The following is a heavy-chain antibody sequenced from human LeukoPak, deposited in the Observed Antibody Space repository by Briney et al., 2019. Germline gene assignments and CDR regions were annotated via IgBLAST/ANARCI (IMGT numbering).Heavy chain of an antibody. CDR2: INHSGST. CDR3: ARGRIYGGNSLDY. CDR1: GGSFSGYS. V-gene: IGHV4-34*01. Sequence: PSETLSLTCAVYGGSFSGYSWSWIRQPPGKGLEWIGEINHSGSTNYNPSLKSRVTISVDTSKNQFSLKLSSVTAADTAVYYCARGRIYGGNSLDYWGQGTLVTVSS. D-gene: IGHD4-23*01. J-gene: IGHJ4*02.